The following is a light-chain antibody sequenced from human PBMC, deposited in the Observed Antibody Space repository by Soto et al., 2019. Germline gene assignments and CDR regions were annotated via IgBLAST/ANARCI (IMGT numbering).Light chain of an antibody. Sequence: EIVMTQSPATLSVSPGDRVTLSCRASQRINNKLAWYQEKPGQAPRLLIYDAGTRATGIPARFSGSASGTEFTLTISSLQSEDFAVYVCQQYNDWPLVFGQGTRLEIK. J-gene: IGKJ5*01. CDR2: DAG. V-gene: IGKV3-15*01. CDR3: QQYNDWPLV. CDR1: QRINNK.